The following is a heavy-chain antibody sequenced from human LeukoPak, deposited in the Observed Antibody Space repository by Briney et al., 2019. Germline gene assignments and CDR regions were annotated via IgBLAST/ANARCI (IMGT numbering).Heavy chain of an antibody. CDR3: ARDFRGYHESSGYYFAYYHGMDV. Sequence: GASVKASCKASGYTFTSYAIYWGRQAPRQRLEWMGWINAGNGNTKFSHKLQDRVTITRYTSASTAYMELSSLRSEDTAVYYCARDFRGYHESSGYYFAYYHGMDVWGQGTTVTVSS. CDR2: INAGNGNT. CDR1: GYTFTSYA. J-gene: IGHJ6*02. D-gene: IGHD3-22*01. V-gene: IGHV1-3*01.